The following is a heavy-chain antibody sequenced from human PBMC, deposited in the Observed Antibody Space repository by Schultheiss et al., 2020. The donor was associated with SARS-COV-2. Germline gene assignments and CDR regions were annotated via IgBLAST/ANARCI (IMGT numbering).Heavy chain of an antibody. D-gene: IGHD3-10*01. V-gene: IGHV4-4*02. J-gene: IGHJ5*02. CDR2: INRSGST. Sequence: SETLSLTCAVSGGSISSSNWWSWVRQPPGKGLEWIGEINRSGSTNYNPSLKSRVIISVDTSKNQFSLKLSSVTAADTAVYYCARDPQFYFGSGTYKLSWFDPWGPGTLVTVSS. CDR3: ARDPQFYFGSGTYKLSWFDP. CDR1: GGSISSSNW.